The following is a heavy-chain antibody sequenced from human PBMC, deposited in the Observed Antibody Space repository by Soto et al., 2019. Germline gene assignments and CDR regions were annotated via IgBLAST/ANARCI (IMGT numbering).Heavy chain of an antibody. J-gene: IGHJ6*02. Sequence: QITLKESGPTLVKPTQTLTLTCTFSGFSLSTSGVGVGWIRQPPGKALEWLALIYWDDDKRYSPSLTSRLTITKYTSKTQVVLTMTNMDPVDTATYYCAHVLVVVANYGMDVWGQGTTVTVSS. D-gene: IGHD2-15*01. CDR2: IYWDDDK. CDR3: AHVLVVVANYGMDV. CDR1: GFSLSTSGVG. V-gene: IGHV2-5*02.